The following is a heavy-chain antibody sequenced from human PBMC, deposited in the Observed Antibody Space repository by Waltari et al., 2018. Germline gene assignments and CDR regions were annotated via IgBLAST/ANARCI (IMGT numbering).Heavy chain of an antibody. D-gene: IGHD5-12*01. CDR3: ARDRDGYNWSDY. V-gene: IGHV4-38-2*02. CDR1: GYSISSGYY. J-gene: IGHJ4*02. Sequence: QVQLQESGPGLVKPSETLSLTCAVSGYSISSGYYWGWFRQPPGKGLEWIGSIYHSGSTYYNPSLKSRVTISVDTSKNQFSLKLSSVTAADTAVYYCARDRDGYNWSDYWGQGTLVTVSS. CDR2: IYHSGST.